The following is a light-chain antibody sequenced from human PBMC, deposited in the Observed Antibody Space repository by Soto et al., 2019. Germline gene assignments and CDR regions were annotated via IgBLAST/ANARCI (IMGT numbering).Light chain of an antibody. CDR1: QSISSY. CDR3: QQYYSYPQT. CDR2: AAS. Sequence: DIHITQSPASLSASVGDRVSITCRASQSISSYLNWYQQKPGKAPKLLIYAASTLQSGVPSRFSGSGSGTDFTLTISCLQSEDFATYYCQQYYSYPQTFGQGTKVDI. V-gene: IGKV1-39*01. J-gene: IGKJ1*01.